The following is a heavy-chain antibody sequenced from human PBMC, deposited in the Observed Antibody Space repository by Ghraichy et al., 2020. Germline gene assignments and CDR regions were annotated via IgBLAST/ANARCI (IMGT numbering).Heavy chain of an antibody. J-gene: IGHJ6*03. V-gene: IGHV4-34*01. CDR3: ARHPSRTNAPSQKKNYYYYMDV. CDR1: GGSFSGYY. CDR2: INHSGST. Sequence: SETLSLTCAVYGGSFSGYYWSWIRQPPGKGLEWIGEINHSGSTNYNPSLKSRVTISVDTSKNQFSLKLSSVTAADTAVYYCARHPSRTNAPSQKKNYYYYMDVWGKGTTVTVSS. D-gene: IGHD2-8*01.